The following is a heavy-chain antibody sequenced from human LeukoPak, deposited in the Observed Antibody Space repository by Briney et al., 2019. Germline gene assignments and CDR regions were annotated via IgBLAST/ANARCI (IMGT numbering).Heavy chain of an antibody. CDR1: GGSISSYY. D-gene: IGHD3-22*01. V-gene: IGHV4-59*01. Sequence: SETLSLTCTVSGGSISSYYWSWIRQPPGKGLEWIGYIYYSGSTNYNPSLKSRVTISVDTSKNQFSLKLSSVTAADTAVYYCARDDAYDSSGYYYYWGQGTLVTASS. J-gene: IGHJ4*02. CDR2: IYYSGST. CDR3: ARDDAYDSSGYYYY.